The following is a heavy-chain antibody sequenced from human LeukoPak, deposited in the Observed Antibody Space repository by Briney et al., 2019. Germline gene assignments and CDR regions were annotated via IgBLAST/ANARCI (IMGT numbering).Heavy chain of an antibody. J-gene: IGHJ4*02. CDR1: GDSVSSNSAA. D-gene: IGHD6-13*01. CDR2: TYYRSKWYN. V-gene: IGHV6-1*01. CDR3: ASVSAAAGALAF. Sequence: SQTLSLTCAISGDSVSSNSAAWNWIRQSPSRGLEWLGRTYYRSKWYNDYAVSVKSRITINPDTSKNQFSLQLSSVTPEDTAVYYCASVSAAAGALAFWGQGTLVTVSS.